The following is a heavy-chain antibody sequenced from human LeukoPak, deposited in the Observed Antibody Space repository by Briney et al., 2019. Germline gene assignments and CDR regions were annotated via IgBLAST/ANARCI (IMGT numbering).Heavy chain of an antibody. CDR1: GGSFSGYY. J-gene: IGHJ4*02. V-gene: IGHV4-34*01. Sequence: ASETLSLTCAVYGGSFSGYYWSWIRQPPGKGLEWIGEINHSGSTNYNPSLKSRVTISVDTSKNQFSLKLSSVTAADTAVYYCARDGYGDLVYDYWGQGTLVTVSS. D-gene: IGHD4-17*01. CDR3: ARDGYGDLVYDY. CDR2: INHSGST.